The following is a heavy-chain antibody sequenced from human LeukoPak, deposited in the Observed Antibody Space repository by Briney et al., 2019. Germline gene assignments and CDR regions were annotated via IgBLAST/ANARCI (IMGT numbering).Heavy chain of an antibody. CDR3: AKDRGQYSSSLYFLDF. CDR1: GFMLSSYA. V-gene: IGHV3-23*01. J-gene: IGHJ6*04. D-gene: IGHD6-6*01. Sequence: GGALRLSCVGSGFMLSSYAMSWVRQAPGKGLEWVSVITGSGGTTYFADSVKGRFTISRDNYKNTLYLQMISLRAEDTAVYHCAKDRGQYSSSLYFLDFWGKGTTVTVSS. CDR2: ITGSGGTT.